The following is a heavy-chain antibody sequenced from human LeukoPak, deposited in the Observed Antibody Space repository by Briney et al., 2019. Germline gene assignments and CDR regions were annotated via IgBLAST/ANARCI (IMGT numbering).Heavy chain of an antibody. D-gene: IGHD5-18*01. CDR2: VYPDNSDT. CDR3: ANQRGSYAYDY. Sequence: GESLKISCQGSGYSFTNYWIGWVRQMPGKGLQWMGIVYPDNSDTRYSPSFQGQVTISADKSINTAYLHWSSLKASDTVIYYCANQRGSYAYDYWGQGTLVTVSS. V-gene: IGHV5-51*01. CDR1: GYSFTNYW. J-gene: IGHJ4*02.